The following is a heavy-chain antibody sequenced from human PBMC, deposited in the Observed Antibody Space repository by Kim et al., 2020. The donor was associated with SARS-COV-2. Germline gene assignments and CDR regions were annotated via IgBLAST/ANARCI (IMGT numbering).Heavy chain of an antibody. D-gene: IGHD3-10*01. Sequence: ESVKGRFPISRDHAKNTLYLEMNRLRAEDTAVYYCANGPHSAVLLSYPAYWGQGTVVTVSS. J-gene: IGHJ4*02. V-gene: IGHV3-30*02. CDR3: ANGPHSAVLLSYPAY.